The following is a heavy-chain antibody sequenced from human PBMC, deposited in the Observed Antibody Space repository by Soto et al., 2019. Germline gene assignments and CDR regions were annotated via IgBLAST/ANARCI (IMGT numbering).Heavy chain of an antibody. D-gene: IGHD1-1*01. V-gene: IGHV3-30*18. CDR3: AKEQLISLYFHGVDV. J-gene: IGHJ6*02. Sequence: GGSLRLSCAASGFRFSDYGMYWVRQAPGKGLEWVASISSDGRKKYYVDSVKGRFTISRDNYKNTVDLQMSSLRAEDTAVYYCAKEQLISLYFHGVDVWGQGTTVTVSS. CDR1: GFRFSDYG. CDR2: ISSDGRKK.